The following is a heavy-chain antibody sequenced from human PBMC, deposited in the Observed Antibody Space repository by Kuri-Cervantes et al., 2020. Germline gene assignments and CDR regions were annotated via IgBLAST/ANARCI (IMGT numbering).Heavy chain of an antibody. Sequence: GESLKISCAASGFTFSSYWMTWVRQAPGKGLEWVANINQAGTDKYFGDSVKGRFTISRDNSKNTLYLQMNSLRAEDTAVYYCARDSVVTYYDFWSGYPASDYYYYGMDVWGQGTTVTVSS. CDR3: ARDSVVTYYDFWSGYPASDYYYYGMDV. V-gene: IGHV3-7*01. CDR1: GFTFSSYW. D-gene: IGHD3-3*01. CDR2: INQAGTDK. J-gene: IGHJ6*02.